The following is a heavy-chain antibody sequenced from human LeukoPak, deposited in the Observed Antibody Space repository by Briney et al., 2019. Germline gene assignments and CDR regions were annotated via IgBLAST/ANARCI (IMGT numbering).Heavy chain of an antibody. CDR2: IYYSGST. D-gene: IGHD4-17*01. J-gene: IGHJ5*02. V-gene: IGHV4-59*08. CDR1: GGSISSYY. CDR3: ARGLTVTINWFDP. Sequence: SETLSLTCTVSGGSISSYYWSWIRQPPGKGLEWIGYIYYSGSTNYNPSLKSRVTISVDTSKNQFSLKLNSVTAADTAVYYCARGLTVTINWFDPWGQGTLVTVSS.